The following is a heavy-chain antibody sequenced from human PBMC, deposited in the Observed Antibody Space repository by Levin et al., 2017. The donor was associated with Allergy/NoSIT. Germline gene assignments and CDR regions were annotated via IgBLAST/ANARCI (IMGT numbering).Heavy chain of an antibody. CDR3: ARGGGGAYQFDP. D-gene: IGHD3-16*01. Sequence: SQTLSLTCTVSGGSISGYYWSWIRQPAGEGLEWIGRIYTGGSTNYNPSLKSRVTMSVDTSKNQCSLRLSSVSAADTAVYYCARGGGGAYQFDPWGQGTLVTVSS. V-gene: IGHV4-4*07. CDR2: IYTGGST. J-gene: IGHJ5*02. CDR1: GGSISGYY.